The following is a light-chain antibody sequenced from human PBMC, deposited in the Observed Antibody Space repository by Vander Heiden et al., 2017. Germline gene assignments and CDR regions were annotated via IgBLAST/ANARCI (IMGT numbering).Light chain of an antibody. J-gene: IGLJ2*01. CDR2: DDS. V-gene: IGLV3-21*02. CDR1: NIGSKS. CDR3: QVWDSSSDHVV. Sequence: SYVLTQPPSVSVAPGQTARITCGGNNIGSKSVHWYQQKPGQAPVRVVVDDSDRPSGIPERFSGYNSGNTATLKISRVEAGDEADEYCQVWDSSSDHVVFGGGTKLTVL.